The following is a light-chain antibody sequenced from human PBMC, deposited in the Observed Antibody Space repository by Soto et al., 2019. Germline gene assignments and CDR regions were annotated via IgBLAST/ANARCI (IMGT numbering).Light chain of an antibody. Sequence: QSVLTHPPSVSAAPGQKVTICCSGSSSNIRGNSVSWYRQLPATAPKLLIYDDNMRPSRLHDRFSGSMSVTSATLGITGFPTWDEADYYCGSCNSSLSADVFGIGTKVTVL. CDR1: SSNIRGNS. V-gene: IGLV1-51*01. CDR3: GSCNSSLSADV. J-gene: IGLJ1*01. CDR2: DDN.